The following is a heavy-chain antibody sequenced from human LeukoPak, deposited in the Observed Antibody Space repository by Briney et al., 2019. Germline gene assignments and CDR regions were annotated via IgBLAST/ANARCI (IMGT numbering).Heavy chain of an antibody. V-gene: IGHV3-20*04. CDR3: AKSHGYCSGGSCYFEWFDP. CDR1: GFTFYDYG. J-gene: IGHJ5*02. D-gene: IGHD2-15*01. CDR2: INWNGGST. Sequence: GGSLRLSCAASGFTFYDYGMSWVRQAPGKGLEWVSGINWNGGSTGYADSVKGRFTISRDNAKNSLYLQMNSLRAEGTAVYYCAKSHGYCSGGSCYFEWFDPWGQGTLVTVSS.